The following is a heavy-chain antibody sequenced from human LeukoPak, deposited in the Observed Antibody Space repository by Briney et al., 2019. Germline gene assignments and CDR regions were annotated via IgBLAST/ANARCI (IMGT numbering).Heavy chain of an antibody. J-gene: IGHJ5*02. CDR2: INTGNGNT. Sequence: ASVKVSCEASGYTFTGYAMHWVRQAPGQRLEWMGWINTGNGNTRYSEKFQGRVTITMDTSASTAYMELSSLRSEDTAVYYCARDRVVGLAPFDPWGQGTLVTVSS. CDR3: ARDRVVGLAPFDP. D-gene: IGHD2-15*01. V-gene: IGHV1-3*04. CDR1: GYTFTGYA.